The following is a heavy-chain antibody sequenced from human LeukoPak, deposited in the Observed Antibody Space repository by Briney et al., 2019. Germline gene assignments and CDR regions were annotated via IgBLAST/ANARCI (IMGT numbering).Heavy chain of an antibody. CDR1: GFTFSDYY. J-gene: IGHJ4*02. CDR3: AGMITDYFDY. Sequence: PGGSLRLSCAASGFTFSDYYMSWIRQAPGKGLKWVSYISGSSGYTNYADYVKGRFTISRDNAKNSLYLQMNSLRAEDTAVYYCAGMITDYFDYWGQGTLVTVSS. CDR2: ISGSSGYT. V-gene: IGHV3-11*06. D-gene: IGHD3-16*01.